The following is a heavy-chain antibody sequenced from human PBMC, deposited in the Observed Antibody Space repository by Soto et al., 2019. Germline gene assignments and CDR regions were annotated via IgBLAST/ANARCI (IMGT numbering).Heavy chain of an antibody. D-gene: IGHD3-22*01. J-gene: IGHJ4*02. CDR2: ISSSSSTI. V-gene: IGHV3-48*01. CDR3: ASTTYYYDSSGPPAY. Sequence: PGGSLRLSCAASGVTFSTYSMNWVRQAPGKGREWVAYISSSSSTIFYTDSVKGRFTVSRDNAKNSLYLQMNSLRAEDTAVYYCASTTYYYDSSGPPAYWGQGT. CDR1: GVTFSTYS.